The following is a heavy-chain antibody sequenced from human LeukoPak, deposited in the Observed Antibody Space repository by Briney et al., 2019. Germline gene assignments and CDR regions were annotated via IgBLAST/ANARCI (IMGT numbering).Heavy chain of an antibody. D-gene: IGHD3-10*01. CDR3: AKAHRGGSVTHLDY. Sequence: GGSLRLSCAASGFTFSGYAMSWVRQAPGKGLEWVSAISGSGGSTYYADSVKGRFTISRDNSKNTLYLQMNSLRAEDTAVYYCAKAHRGGSVTHLDYWGQGTLVTVSS. CDR2: ISGSGGST. CDR1: GFTFSGYA. V-gene: IGHV3-23*01. J-gene: IGHJ4*02.